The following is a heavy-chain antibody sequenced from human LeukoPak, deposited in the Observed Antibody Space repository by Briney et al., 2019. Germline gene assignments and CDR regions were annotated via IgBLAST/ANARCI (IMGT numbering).Heavy chain of an antibody. CDR1: GYTFTSYY. V-gene: IGHV1-8*03. J-gene: IGHJ4*02. CDR2: MNPNSGNT. Sequence: ASVKVSCKASGYTFTSYYMHWVRQATGQGLEWMGWMNPNSGNTGYAQKFQGRVTITRNTSISTAYMELSSLRSEDTAVYYCARAGGYSSSHNFDYWGQGTLVTVSS. CDR3: ARAGGYSSSHNFDY. D-gene: IGHD6-6*01.